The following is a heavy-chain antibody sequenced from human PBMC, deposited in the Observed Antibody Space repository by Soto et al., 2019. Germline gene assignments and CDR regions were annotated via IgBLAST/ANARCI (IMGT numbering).Heavy chain of an antibody. J-gene: IGHJ4*02. CDR2: IIPIFGTP. Sequence: QVQLVQSGAEVKKPGSSVKVSCKASGGIFSTYAISWLRQAPGQGLEWMGGIIPIFGTPNYEQRFQGRVTITADESTSTAYMELSRLRSEDTAVYYCARDRDDYGSGNYYNRIDFWGQGSLFTFSS. D-gene: IGHD3-10*01. V-gene: IGHV1-69*01. CDR1: GGIFSTYA. CDR3: ARDRDDYGSGNYYNRIDF.